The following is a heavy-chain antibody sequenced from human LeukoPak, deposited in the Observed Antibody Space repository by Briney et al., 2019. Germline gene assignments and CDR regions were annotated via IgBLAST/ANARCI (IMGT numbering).Heavy chain of an antibody. CDR2: IDPSDSDT. J-gene: IGHJ3*02. Sequence: GESLKISGKASGYTCTTAWIGGVRQMGGRGLEWMGIIDPSDSDTRYSPSFQGQVTISVDKSITTASLQWSSLKASDTAMYYCARPPFIWGQGTMVTVSS. CDR3: ARPPFI. CDR1: GYTCTTAW. V-gene: IGHV5-51*01.